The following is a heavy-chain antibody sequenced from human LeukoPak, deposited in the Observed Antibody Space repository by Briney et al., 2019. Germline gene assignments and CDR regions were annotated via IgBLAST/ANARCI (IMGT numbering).Heavy chain of an antibody. CDR3: ARQSARYSWNDRWFDP. J-gene: IGHJ5*02. Sequence: SETLSLTCTVSGGSISSYYWSWIRQPPGKGLEWIGYIYYSGRTNYNPSLKSRVTISVDTSKNQFSLKLSSVTAADTAVYYCARQSARYSWNDRWFDPWGQGTLVTVSS. CDR1: GGSISSYY. V-gene: IGHV4-59*08. CDR2: IYYSGRT. D-gene: IGHD1-1*01.